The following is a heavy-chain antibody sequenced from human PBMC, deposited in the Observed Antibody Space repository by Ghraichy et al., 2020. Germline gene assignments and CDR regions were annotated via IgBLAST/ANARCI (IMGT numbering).Heavy chain of an antibody. CDR1: GFTFSSYS. CDR2: ISSSSSYI. D-gene: IGHD2-15*01. CDR3: ASTQVVVAAEFDY. V-gene: IGHV3-21*01. Sequence: GGSLRLSCAASGFTFSSYSMNWVRQAPGKGLEWVSSISSSSSYIYYADSVKGRFTISRDNAKNSLYLQMNSLRAEDTAVYYCASTQVVVAAEFDYWGQGTLVTVSS. J-gene: IGHJ4*02.